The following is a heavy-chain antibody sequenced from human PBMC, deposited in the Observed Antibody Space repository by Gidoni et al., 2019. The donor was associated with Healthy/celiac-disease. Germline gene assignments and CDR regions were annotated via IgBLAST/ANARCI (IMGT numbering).Heavy chain of an antibody. V-gene: IGHV4-34*01. CDR1: GGSFSGYY. J-gene: IGHJ5*02. CDR3: ARAAEYDLWSGPRRPYNWFDP. CDR2: IHHSGST. D-gene: IGHD3-3*01. Sequence: QVQLQQWGAGLLKPSETLSLTCAVYGGSFSGYYWSWIRQPPGKWLEWIGEIHHSGSTNDNPSLKSRVTISVDTSKNQFSLKLSSVTAADTAVYYCARAAEYDLWSGPRRPYNWFDPWGQGTLVTVSS.